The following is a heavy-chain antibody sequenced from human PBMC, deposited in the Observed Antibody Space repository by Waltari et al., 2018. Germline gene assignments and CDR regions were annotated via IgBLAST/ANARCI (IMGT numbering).Heavy chain of an antibody. CDR3: ARTDSSGWYVNYFDY. CDR1: GFTFSSYE. V-gene: IGHV3-13*01. D-gene: IGHD6-19*01. CDR2: IGTAGDT. J-gene: IGHJ4*02. Sequence: VQLVASGGGVVQPGGYLRLSCAASGFTFSSYELHWVRQATGKGLEWISAIGTAGDTYYPGSVKGRFTISRENAKNSWYLQMNSLRAEDTAVYYWARTDSSGWYVNYFDYWGQGTLVTGSS.